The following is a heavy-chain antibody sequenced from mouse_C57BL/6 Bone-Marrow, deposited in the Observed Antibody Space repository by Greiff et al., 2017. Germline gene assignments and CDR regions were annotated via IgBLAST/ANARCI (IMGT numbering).Heavy chain of an antibody. Sequence: EVQLQQSGTVLARPGASVKMSCKTSGYTFTSYWMHWVKQRPGPGLAWIGAIYPGNSDTSYNQKFKGKAKLTAVTTASTAYMELSSLTTEDSAVYYCTGGEIYDGYYGRAYWGQGTLVTVSA. CDR1: GYTFTSYW. CDR3: TGGEIYDGYYGRAY. D-gene: IGHD2-3*01. CDR2: IYPGNSDT. J-gene: IGHJ3*01. V-gene: IGHV1-5*01.